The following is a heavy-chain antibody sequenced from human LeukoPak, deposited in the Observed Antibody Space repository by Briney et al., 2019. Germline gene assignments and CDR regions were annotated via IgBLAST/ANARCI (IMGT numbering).Heavy chain of an antibody. Sequence: SETLSLTCSVSGASVSSSGYDWVWIRQPPGKGLEWIGEINHSGSTNYNPSLKSRVTISVDTSKNQFSLKLSSVTAADTAVYYCARSGYSSSWYPRYWGQGTLVTVSS. V-gene: IGHV4-39*07. J-gene: IGHJ4*02. CDR3: ARSGYSSSWYPRY. CDR2: INHSGST. CDR1: GASVSSSGYD. D-gene: IGHD6-13*01.